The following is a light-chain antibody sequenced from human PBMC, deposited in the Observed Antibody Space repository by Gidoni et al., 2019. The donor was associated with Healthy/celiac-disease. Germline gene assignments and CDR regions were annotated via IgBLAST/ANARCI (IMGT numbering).Light chain of an antibody. CDR3: QQSYSPLT. J-gene: IGKJ4*01. CDR1: QSISSY. CDR2: AAS. V-gene: IGKV1-39*01. Sequence: DIQMTQSPSSLSASVGDRVTITCRASQSISSYLNWYQQKPGKAPKLLISAASSLQSGVPSRFSGSGSGTDFTLTISSLQPEDFATYYCQQSYSPLTFGGGTKVEIK.